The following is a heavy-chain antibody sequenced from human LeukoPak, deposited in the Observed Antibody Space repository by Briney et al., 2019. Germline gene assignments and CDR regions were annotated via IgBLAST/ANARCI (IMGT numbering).Heavy chain of an antibody. D-gene: IGHD6-19*01. J-gene: IGHJ5*02. CDR2: FDPEDGET. V-gene: IGHV1-24*01. CDR3: ATQQWLANWFDP. Sequence: ASVKVSCKVSGYTLTELSMHWVRQAPGKGLEWMGGFDPEDGETIYAQKFQGRVTMTEDTSTDTAYMELSSLRSEDTAVYYCATQQWLANWFDPWGQGTLVTVSS. CDR1: GYTLTELS.